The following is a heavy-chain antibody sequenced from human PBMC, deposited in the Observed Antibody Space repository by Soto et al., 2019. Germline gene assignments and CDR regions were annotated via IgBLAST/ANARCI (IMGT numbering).Heavy chain of an antibody. CDR2: VSYVGDNK. J-gene: IGHJ3*02. V-gene: IGHV3-30*01. Sequence: GGSLRLSCGGSGFTFRSYSFHWVRQAPGRGLEWVALVSYVGDNKYYAESVKGRFTISRDNLKNTVYLQMDSLTADDTALYYCARDGGKSGYYDGFDIWGQGTVVTVSS. CDR1: GFTFRSYS. D-gene: IGHD3-22*01. CDR3: ARDGGKSGYYDGFDI.